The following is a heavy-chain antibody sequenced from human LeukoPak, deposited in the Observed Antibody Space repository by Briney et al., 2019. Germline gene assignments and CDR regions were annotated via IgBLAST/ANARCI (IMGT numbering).Heavy chain of an antibody. CDR2: IRGDNGNT. Sequence: ASVKVSCKASGYTFSNYGISWVRQAPGQGLEWVGWIRGDNGNTNYAQKFQGRVTMTTETSTSTAYMELRSLRSDGTAVYYCARGKAAAATAWFDPWGQGTLVTVSS. D-gene: IGHD6-13*01. CDR1: GYTFSNYG. J-gene: IGHJ5*02. CDR3: ARGKAAAATAWFDP. V-gene: IGHV1-18*01.